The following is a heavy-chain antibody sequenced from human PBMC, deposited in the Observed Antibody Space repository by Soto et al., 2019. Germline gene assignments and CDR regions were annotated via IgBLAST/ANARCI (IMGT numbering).Heavy chain of an antibody. CDR1: GYTFTSYG. Sequence: ASVKVSCKASGYTFTSYGISWVRQAPGQGLEWKGWISGYNGTANYAQKFQGRVTITADESTSTAYMELSSLRSEDTAVYYCARDGSGSGSGTMVRGVITPVGYWGQGTLVTVSS. D-gene: IGHD3-10*01. V-gene: IGHV1-18*01. J-gene: IGHJ4*02. CDR3: ARDGSGSGSGTMVRGVITPVGY. CDR2: ISGYNGTA.